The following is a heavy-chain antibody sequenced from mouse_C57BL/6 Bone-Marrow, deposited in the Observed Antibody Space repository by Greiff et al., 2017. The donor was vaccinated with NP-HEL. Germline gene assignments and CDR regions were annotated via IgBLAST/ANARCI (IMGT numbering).Heavy chain of an antibody. Sequence: EVQLVESGGGLVKPGGSLKLSCAASGFTFSDYGMHWVRQAPEKGLEWVAYISSGSSTIYYADTVKGRFTLSRDNAKNTLFLQMTSLRSEDTAMYYCARVYYDYAFAYWGQGTLVTVSA. CDR1: GFTFSDYG. CDR2: ISSGSSTI. D-gene: IGHD2-4*01. V-gene: IGHV5-17*01. J-gene: IGHJ3*01. CDR3: ARVYYDYAFAY.